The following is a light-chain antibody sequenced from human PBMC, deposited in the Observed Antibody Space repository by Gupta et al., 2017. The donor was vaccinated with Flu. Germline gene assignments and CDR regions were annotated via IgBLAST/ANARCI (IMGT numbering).Light chain of an antibody. Sequence: PSSLSASVGDRVTVTCRASQSISSYLNWYQQKPGKAPKLLIYAASRLQSGVPSRFSGSGSETXFTLTIXSLKPEDFATYFCQQNEKNPLTFGXGTNLEIK. CDR2: AAS. V-gene: IGKV1-39*01. J-gene: IGKJ2*01. CDR3: QQNEKNPLT. CDR1: QSISSY.